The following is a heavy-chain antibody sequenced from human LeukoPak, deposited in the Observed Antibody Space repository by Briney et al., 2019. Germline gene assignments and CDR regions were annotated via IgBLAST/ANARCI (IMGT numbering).Heavy chain of an antibody. J-gene: IGHJ4*02. CDR2: IYYSGST. V-gene: IGHV4-39*01. CDR3: ARGGIYYDSSGYYYGLGSYFDY. D-gene: IGHD3-22*01. CDR1: GGSISSSYYY. Sequence: SETLSLTCTVSGGSISSSYYYWGWIRQPPGKGLEWIGSIYYSGSTYYNPSLKSRVTISVDTSKNQFSLKLRSVTAADTAVYYCARGGIYYDSSGYYYGLGSYFDYWGQGTLVTVSS.